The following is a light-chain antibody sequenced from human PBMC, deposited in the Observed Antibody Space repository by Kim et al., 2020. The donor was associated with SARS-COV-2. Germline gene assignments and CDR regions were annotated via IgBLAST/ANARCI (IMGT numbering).Light chain of an antibody. CDR1: SLRSYY. CDR2: GKN. J-gene: IGLJ2*01. CDR3: NSRDSSGNHVV. V-gene: IGLV3-19*01. Sequence: SSELPQDPAVSVALGQTVRITCQGDSLRSYYASWYQQKPGQAPVLVIYGKNNRPSGIPDRFSGSSSGNTASLTITGAQAEDEADYYCNSRDSSGNHVVFGGGTQVSV.